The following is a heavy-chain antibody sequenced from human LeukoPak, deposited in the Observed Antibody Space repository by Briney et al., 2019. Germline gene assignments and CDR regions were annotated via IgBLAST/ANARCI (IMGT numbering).Heavy chain of an antibody. J-gene: IGHJ4*02. CDR2: IRYDGSNK. V-gene: IGHV3-30*02. D-gene: IGHD5-12*01. CDR1: GFTFSSYG. CDR3: AKDGREWPRSLDY. Sequence: GGSLRLSCAASGFTFSSYGMHWVRQAPGKGLEWVSFIRYDGSNKYYADSVKGRFTISRDNSKNTLYLQMTSLRAEDTAVYYCAKDGREWPRSLDYWGQGTLVTASS.